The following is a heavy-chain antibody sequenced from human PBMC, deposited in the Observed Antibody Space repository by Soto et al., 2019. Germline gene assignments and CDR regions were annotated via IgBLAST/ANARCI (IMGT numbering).Heavy chain of an antibody. CDR1: GFTFSSYA. D-gene: IGHD1-1*01. J-gene: IGHJ4*02. Sequence: EVQLLESGGGLVQPGGSLRLSCAASGFTFSSYAMSWVRQAPGKGLEWVSVISGSGGRIYYADSVKGRFTISRDNSKNTLYLQMNSLRDEDTAISYCAKERRLERGDFDYWGQGTLVTVSS. V-gene: IGHV3-23*01. CDR2: ISGSGGRI. CDR3: AKERRLERGDFDY.